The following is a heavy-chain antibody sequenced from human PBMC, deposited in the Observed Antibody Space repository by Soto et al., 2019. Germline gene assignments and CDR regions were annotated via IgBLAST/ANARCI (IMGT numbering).Heavy chain of an antibody. J-gene: IGHJ4*02. CDR1: GDSFAGYW. CDR3: ARQIYDSDTGPNFQYYFDS. V-gene: IGHV5-10-1*01. Sequence: PGEPLKISCKGSGDSFAGYWITWVRQKPGKGLEWMGRIDPSDSQTYYSPSFRGHVTISVTKSITTVFLQWSSLRASDTAMYYCARQIYDSDTGPNFQYYFDSWGQGTPVTVSS. CDR2: IDPSDSQT. D-gene: IGHD3-22*01.